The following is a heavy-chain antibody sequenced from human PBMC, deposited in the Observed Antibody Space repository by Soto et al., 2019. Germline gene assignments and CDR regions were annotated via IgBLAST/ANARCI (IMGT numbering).Heavy chain of an antibody. CDR2: IYSNGNT. V-gene: IGHV4-59*01. Sequence: TLSLTCAVSGGSIRSYYWTWVRQPPGKGLEWIGYIYSNGNTKYNPSPKSRVTISVDTPKNQFSLKVGSVNAADTAVYYCARLYYVSGRPLMDVWGQGTTVTVSS. CDR3: ARLYYVSGRPLMDV. CDR1: GGSIRSYY. J-gene: IGHJ6*02. D-gene: IGHD3-10*01.